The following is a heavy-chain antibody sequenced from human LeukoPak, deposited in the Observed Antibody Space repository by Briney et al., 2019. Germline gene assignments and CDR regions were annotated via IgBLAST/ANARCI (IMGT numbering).Heavy chain of an antibody. CDR2: ISSSSSYI. D-gene: IGHD4-17*01. V-gene: IGHV3-21*01. J-gene: IGHJ4*02. CDR1: GFTFSSYS. CDR3: ARENYGDYPFGY. Sequence: PGGSLRLSCAASGFTFSSYSMNWVRQAPGKGLEWVSSISSSSSYIYYADSVKGRFTISRDNAKNSLYLQMNSLRAEDTAVYYCARENYGDYPFGYWGQGTLVTVSS.